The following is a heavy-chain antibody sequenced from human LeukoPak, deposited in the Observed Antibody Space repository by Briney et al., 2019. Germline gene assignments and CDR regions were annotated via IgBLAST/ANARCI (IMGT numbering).Heavy chain of an antibody. CDR3: ARGGVHCSSTSCYEAQSGNWFDP. D-gene: IGHD2-2*01. CDR1: GGSISSGDYY. V-gene: IGHV4-30-4*08. J-gene: IGHJ5*02. Sequence: SETLSLTCTVSGGSISSGDYYWSWIRQPPGKGLEWIGYIYYSGSTYYNPSLKSRVTISVDTSKNQFSLKLSSVTAADTAVYYCARGGVHCSSTSCYEAQSGNWFDPWGQGTLVTVSS. CDR2: IYYSGST.